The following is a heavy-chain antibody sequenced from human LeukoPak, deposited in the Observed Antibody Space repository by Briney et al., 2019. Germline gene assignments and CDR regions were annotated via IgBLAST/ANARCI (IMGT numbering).Heavy chain of an antibody. D-gene: IGHD3-3*01. CDR1: GGSVSSGTYY. V-gene: IGHV4-30-4*08. CDR3: VRAFWIGCHFDS. J-gene: IGHJ4*02. Sequence: PSETLSLTCTVSGGSVSSGTYYWSWIRQPPGKGLEWIGYIHYSGSTSYIPSLESRVTISLDTSKNQYSLKLISMTAADTAVYYCVRAFWIGCHFDSWGQGTLVTVS. CDR2: IHYSGST.